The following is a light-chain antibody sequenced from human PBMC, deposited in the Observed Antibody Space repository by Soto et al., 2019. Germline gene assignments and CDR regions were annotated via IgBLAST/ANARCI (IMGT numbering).Light chain of an antibody. CDR3: QSYDSSLSGSHVV. J-gene: IGLJ2*01. V-gene: IGLV1-40*01. Sequence: QAVVTQPPSVSGAPGQRLTISCTGSSSNIGAGYDVHWYQQLPGTAPKLLIYGNTNRPSGVPDRFSGSKSGTSASLAITGLQAEDEADYYCQSYDSSLSGSHVVFVGGTKLTVL. CDR2: GNT. CDR1: SSNIGAGYD.